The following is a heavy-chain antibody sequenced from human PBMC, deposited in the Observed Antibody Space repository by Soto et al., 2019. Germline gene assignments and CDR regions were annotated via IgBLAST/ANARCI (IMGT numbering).Heavy chain of an antibody. D-gene: IGHD3-22*01. CDR3: ARDQESGYYYDSSGYHTYYYYGMDV. J-gene: IGHJ6*02. V-gene: IGHV1-69*13. Sequence: SVKVSCKASGGTFSSYAISWVRQAPGQGLEWMGGIIPIFGTANYAQNFQGRVTITADESTSTAYMELSSLRSEDTAVYYCARDQESGYYYDSSGYHTYYYYGMDVWGQGTTVTVSS. CDR1: GGTFSSYA. CDR2: IIPIFGTA.